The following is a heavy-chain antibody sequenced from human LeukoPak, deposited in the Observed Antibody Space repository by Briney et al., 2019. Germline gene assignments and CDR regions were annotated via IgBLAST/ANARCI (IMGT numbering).Heavy chain of an antibody. CDR1: GGSISSYY. D-gene: IGHD4-17*01. V-gene: IGHV4-59*01. J-gene: IGHJ6*02. CDR2: NYYSGST. CDR3: ARSHMTTVTTYYYYGMDV. Sequence: SETLSLTCTVSGGSISSYYWSWIRQPPGKGLEWIGYNYYSGSTNYNPSLKSRVTISVDTSKNQFSLKLSSVTAADTAVYYCARSHMTTVTTYYYYGMDVWGQGTTVTVSS.